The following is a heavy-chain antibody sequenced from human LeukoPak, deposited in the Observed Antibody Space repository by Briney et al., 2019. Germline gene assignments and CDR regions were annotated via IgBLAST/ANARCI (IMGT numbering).Heavy chain of an antibody. J-gene: IGHJ6*03. V-gene: IGHV4-4*07. CDR1: GGSISSYH. CDR3: ARAYCGGDCVPDYYYYMDV. Sequence: SETLSLTCTVSGGSISSYHWSWIRQPAGKGLEWIGRIYTSGSTNYNPSLKSRVTMSVDTSKNQFSLKLSSVTAADTAVYYCARAYCGGDCVPDYYYYMDVWGKGTTVTVSS. D-gene: IGHD2-21*01. CDR2: IYTSGST.